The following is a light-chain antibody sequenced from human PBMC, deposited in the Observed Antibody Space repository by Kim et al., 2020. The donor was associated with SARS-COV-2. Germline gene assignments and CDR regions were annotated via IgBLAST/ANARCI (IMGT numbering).Light chain of an antibody. Sequence: GDRVTITCRASQDIADYSAWYQQKPGKVPKLLIYGASTLQSGVPSRFSGSGSGTDFTFTISSLQPEDVATYYCQKYNSAPLTFGGGTKV. J-gene: IGKJ4*01. CDR1: QDIADY. CDR2: GAS. CDR3: QKYNSAPLT. V-gene: IGKV1-27*01.